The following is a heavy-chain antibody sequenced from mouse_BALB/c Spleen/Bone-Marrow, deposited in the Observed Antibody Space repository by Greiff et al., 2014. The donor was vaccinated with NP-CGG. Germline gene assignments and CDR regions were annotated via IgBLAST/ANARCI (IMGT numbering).Heavy chain of an antibody. D-gene: IGHD2-4*01. Sequence: VQLQQPGPELVKPGASVKVSCKASGYAFTSYNMYWVKQSHGKSLEWIRYIDPYNGGTYYNQKFKGKATLAVDKSSSTAYMHLNSLTSEDSAPYYCARYFDYDYFDYWGQGTTLTVSS. CDR2: IDPYNGGT. CDR3: ARYFDYDYFDY. J-gene: IGHJ2*01. V-gene: IGHV1S135*01. CDR1: GYAFTSYN.